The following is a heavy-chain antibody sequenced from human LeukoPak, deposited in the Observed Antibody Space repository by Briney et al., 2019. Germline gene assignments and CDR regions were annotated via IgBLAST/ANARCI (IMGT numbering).Heavy chain of an antibody. CDR3: ARGTVGADFDY. CDR2: ISSGGTTK. Sequence: GGSLRLSCAASGFTFSSYEMNWVRQAPGKGLEWVSYISSGGTTKYYADSVKGRFTISRDSAKNSLSLQMSSLRAEDTAVYYCARGTVGADFDYWGQGTLVTVSS. D-gene: IGHD1-26*01. CDR1: GFTFSSYE. V-gene: IGHV3-48*03. J-gene: IGHJ4*02.